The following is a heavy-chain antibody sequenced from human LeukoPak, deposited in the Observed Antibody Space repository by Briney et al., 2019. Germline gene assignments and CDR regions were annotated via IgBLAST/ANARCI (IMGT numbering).Heavy chain of an antibody. Sequence: GGSLRLSCAASGFTFSSYGMHWVRQAPGKGLEWVAFIRYDGSNKYYADSVKGRFTISRDNSKNTLYLQMNSLRAEDTAVYYCARDTGGRGRLDGFDIWGQGTMVTVSS. CDR3: ARDTGGRGRLDGFDI. D-gene: IGHD5-12*01. CDR2: IRYDGSNK. CDR1: GFTFSSYG. V-gene: IGHV3-30*02. J-gene: IGHJ3*02.